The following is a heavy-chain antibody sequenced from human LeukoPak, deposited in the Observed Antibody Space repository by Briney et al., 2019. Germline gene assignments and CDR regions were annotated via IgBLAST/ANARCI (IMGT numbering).Heavy chain of an antibody. J-gene: IGHJ4*02. CDR1: GFTFSRFG. V-gene: IGHV3-48*02. D-gene: IGHD2-15*01. CDR2: ISSSSSAM. CDR3: AQKGGTDH. Sequence: PGGSLRLSCAASGFTFSRFGMNWVRQAPGKGLGWISYISSSSSAMYYADSVKGRFTISRDNAKNSLYLQMSSLRDEDTAVYYCAQKGGTDHWGQGTLVTVSS.